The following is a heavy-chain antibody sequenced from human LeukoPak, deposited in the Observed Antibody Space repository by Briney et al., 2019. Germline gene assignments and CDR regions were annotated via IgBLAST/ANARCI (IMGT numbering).Heavy chain of an antibody. CDR3: ARGDGGNSGVDY. V-gene: IGHV6-1*01. Sequence: SQTLSLTCAISGDSVSSNSAAWNWIRKSPSRGLEWLGRTYYRSKWHNDYSPSVKSRITVNSDTSKNQFSLKLSSVTAADTAVYYCARGDGGNSGVDYWGQGTLVTVSS. J-gene: IGHJ4*02. CDR2: TYYRSKWHN. CDR1: GDSVSSNSAA. D-gene: IGHD4-23*01.